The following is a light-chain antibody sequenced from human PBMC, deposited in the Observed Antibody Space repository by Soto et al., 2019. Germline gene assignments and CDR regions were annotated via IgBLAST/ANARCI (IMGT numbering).Light chain of an antibody. CDR3: QQRSNWLT. Sequence: EALLTQCPGTLTLSPGERATLSCRASQSVSSYLAWYQQKPGQAPRLLIYDTSNRATGIPARFSGSGSGTDFTLTISSLEPEDFAVYYCQQRSNWLTSGGGTKVDIK. CDR1: QSVSSY. J-gene: IGKJ4*01. CDR2: DTS. V-gene: IGKV3-11*01.